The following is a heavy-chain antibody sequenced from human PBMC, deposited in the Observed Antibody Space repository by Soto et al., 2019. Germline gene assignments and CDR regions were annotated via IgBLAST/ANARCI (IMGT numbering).Heavy chain of an antibody. CDR1: GFTFNNYA. CDR2: ITSSGAA. Sequence: DVQLLESGGDLAQPGGSLRLSCEASGFTFNNYAIAWVRQAPGKGLEWVSGITSSGAAYYADSVKGRFTISRYNSKNTLYLQMNSLRAEDTAVYYCAKGESSVSARDFDPWGQGTLVTVSS. V-gene: IGHV3-23*01. CDR3: AKGESSVSARDFDP. D-gene: IGHD3-22*01. J-gene: IGHJ5*02.